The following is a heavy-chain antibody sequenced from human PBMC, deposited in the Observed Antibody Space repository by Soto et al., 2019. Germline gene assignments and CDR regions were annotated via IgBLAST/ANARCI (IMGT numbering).Heavy chain of an antibody. Sequence: SETLSLTCTVSGGSIGSSSYYWGWIRQPPGKGLEWIGNIYYSGSTYYNPSLKSRVTVSVDTTKNQFSLKLSSVTAADTAMYYCARQSEYYYATGRAAPLYGMDVWGQGTAVTVSS. D-gene: IGHD3-10*01. CDR2: IYYSGST. J-gene: IGHJ6*02. V-gene: IGHV4-39*01. CDR3: ARQSEYYYATGRAAPLYGMDV. CDR1: GGSIGSSSYY.